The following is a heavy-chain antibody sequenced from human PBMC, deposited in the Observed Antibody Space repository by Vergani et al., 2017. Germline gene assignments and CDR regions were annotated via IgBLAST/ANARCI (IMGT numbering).Heavy chain of an antibody. D-gene: IGHD2-2*01. CDR3: AREYSSTSGRAFDF. CDR2: IKSDGSIT. J-gene: IGHJ3*01. CDR1: GFSFNSYW. Sequence: DVHLAESGGGFFQPGGSLRLSCSASGFSFNSYWMHWVRQVPGKGLLWVSRIKSDGSITAYADSVKGRFTISRDNAQNTLYLQMNSLRVEDTGVYYCAREYSSTSGRAFDFWCQGRKVTVSS. V-gene: IGHV3-74*03.